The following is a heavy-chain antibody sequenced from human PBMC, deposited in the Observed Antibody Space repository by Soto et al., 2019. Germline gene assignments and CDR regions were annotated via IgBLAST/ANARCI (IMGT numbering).Heavy chain of an antibody. J-gene: IGHJ5*02. CDR3: ARSRSKGYCSSTSCYTWFSWFDP. Sequence: SETLSLTCAVYGGSFSGYYWSWIRQPPGKGLEWIGEINHSGSTNYNPSLKSRVTISVDTSKNQFSLKLSSVTAADTAVYYCARSRSKGYCSSTSCYTWFSWFDPWGQGTLVT. V-gene: IGHV4-34*01. CDR1: GGSFSGYY. D-gene: IGHD2-2*02. CDR2: INHSGST.